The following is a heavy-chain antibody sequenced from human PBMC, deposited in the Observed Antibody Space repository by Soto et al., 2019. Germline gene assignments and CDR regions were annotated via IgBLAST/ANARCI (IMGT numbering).Heavy chain of an antibody. V-gene: IGHV3-7*01. J-gene: IGHJ6*02. CDR2: IKQVGSEK. Sequence: GGSLRLSCAACGFTFSRYWMSWVRQAPGKGLEWVANIKQVGSEKYYVDSVKGRFTISRDNAKNSLYLQMNSLRAEDTAVYYCARKGRRAAAGNDYYYYGMDVWGQGTTVTVSS. CDR1: GFTFSRYW. CDR3: ARKGRRAAAGNDYYYYGMDV. D-gene: IGHD6-13*01.